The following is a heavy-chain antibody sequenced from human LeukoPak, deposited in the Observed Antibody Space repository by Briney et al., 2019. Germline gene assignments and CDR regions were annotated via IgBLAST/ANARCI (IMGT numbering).Heavy chain of an antibody. V-gene: IGHV4-59*01. CDR1: GVSIISNY. J-gene: IGHJ4*02. CDR3: ARMGGGSSGPSDH. Sequence: NPSETLSLTCTVSGVSIISNYWSWVRQPPGKALEWIGYLYYTGGINDESSLKSRVTISADTSRNQVSLKVSSVTAADTAVYYCARMGGGSSGPSDHWGQETLLIVSS. CDR2: LYYTGGI. D-gene: IGHD2-15*01.